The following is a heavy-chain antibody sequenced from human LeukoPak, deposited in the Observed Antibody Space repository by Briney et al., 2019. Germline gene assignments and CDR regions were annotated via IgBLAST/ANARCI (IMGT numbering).Heavy chain of an antibody. V-gene: IGHV2-5*01. D-gene: IGHD5-24*01. CDR3: ARNPPGYNECAFDS. CDR2: IYWNDVK. Sequence: ESGPTLVNPTQPLALTCTFSGFSLTDNRVAVGWIRQPPGKALEWLALIYWNDVKRYSPSLKSRLTLTKDTSRNQVVLTMTNVVPVDTATYYCARNPPGYNECAFDSWGQGTLVTVSS. J-gene: IGHJ4*02. CDR1: GFSLTDNRVA.